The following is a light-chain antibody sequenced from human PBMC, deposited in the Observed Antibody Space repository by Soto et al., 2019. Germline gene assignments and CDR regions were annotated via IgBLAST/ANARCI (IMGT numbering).Light chain of an antibody. CDR1: QGISSY. CDR3: QQLNSFPLT. CDR2: AAS. Sequence: DILLTQSPSFLSASVGDRVTITCRASQGISSYLAWYQQKPGKAPKLLIYAASTLHSGVPSRFSGSGSGTEFTLTISSLQPQDFATYYCQQLNSFPLTFGGGTKVEIK. J-gene: IGKJ4*01. V-gene: IGKV1-9*01.